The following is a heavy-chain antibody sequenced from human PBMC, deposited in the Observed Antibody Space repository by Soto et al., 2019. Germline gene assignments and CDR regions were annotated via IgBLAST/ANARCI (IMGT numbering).Heavy chain of an antibody. Sequence: PGGSLRLSCAASAFTFSDYYMNWIRHAPGKGLEWVSHISSTGTIIYYADSVKGRFTISRDNAQNSLYLQMNSLRAEDTAVYYCARDPFSSGFHAMHVWGQGTPVTVSS. CDR3: ARDPFSSGFHAMHV. D-gene: IGHD3-3*01. CDR1: AFTFSDYY. CDR2: ISSTGTII. V-gene: IGHV3-11*01. J-gene: IGHJ6*02.